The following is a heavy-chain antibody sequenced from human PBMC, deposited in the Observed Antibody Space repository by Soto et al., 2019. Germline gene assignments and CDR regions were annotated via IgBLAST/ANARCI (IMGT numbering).Heavy chain of an antibody. V-gene: IGHV1-46*01. D-gene: IGHD4-4*01. Sequence: QVQLVQSGAEVKKPGASVKVSCKASGYTFSTYYMHWVRQAPGQGYEWMGIINPSGGSTTDAQKFQGRVTMTRDTATTTVYMELSSLRSEDTAVYYGARYDYNGYYFDYWGQGTLVTVSS. CDR3: ARYDYNGYYFDY. J-gene: IGHJ4*02. CDR1: GYTFSTYY. CDR2: INPSGGST.